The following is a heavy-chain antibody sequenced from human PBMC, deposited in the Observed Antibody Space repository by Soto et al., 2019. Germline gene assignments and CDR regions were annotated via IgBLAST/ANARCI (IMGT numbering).Heavy chain of an antibody. CDR3: TSVAYDFWSGYYVD. CDR2: IRSKANSYAT. Sequence: GGSLRLSCAASGFTFSGSAMHWVRQASGKGLEWVSRIRSKANSYATAYAASVKGRFTISRDDSKNTAYLQMNSLKTEDTAVYYCTSVAYDFWSGYYVDWGQGTLVTVSS. V-gene: IGHV3-73*01. CDR1: GFTFSGSA. J-gene: IGHJ4*02. D-gene: IGHD3-3*01.